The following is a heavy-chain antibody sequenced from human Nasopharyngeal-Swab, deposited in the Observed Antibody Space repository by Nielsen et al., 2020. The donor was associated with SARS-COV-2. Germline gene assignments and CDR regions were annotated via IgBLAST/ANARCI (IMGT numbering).Heavy chain of an antibody. CDR3: ATQITMVRERILDY. CDR1: GFTFSSYA. J-gene: IGHJ4*02. D-gene: IGHD3-10*01. V-gene: IGHV3-30-3*01. CDR2: ISYDGSNK. Sequence: GESLKISCAASGFTFSSYAMHWVRQAPGKGLEWVAVISYDGSNKYYADSMKGRFTISRDNSKNTLYLQMNSLRAEDTAVYYCATQITMVRERILDYWGQGTLVTVSS.